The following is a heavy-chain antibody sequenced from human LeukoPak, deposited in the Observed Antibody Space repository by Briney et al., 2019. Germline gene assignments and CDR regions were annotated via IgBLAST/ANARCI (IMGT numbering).Heavy chain of an antibody. D-gene: IGHD2-2*01. Sequence: PGGSLRLSCAAPGFTFSSYSIHWVRQAPGKGLEWVSSISSYSDFIYYADSVKGRFTISRDNAKNSLYLQMNSLRAEDTAVYYCARGGAQLPPNWFDPWGQGTLVTVSS. J-gene: IGHJ5*02. CDR3: ARGGAQLPPNWFDP. CDR1: GFTFSSYS. V-gene: IGHV3-21*01. CDR2: ISSYSDFI.